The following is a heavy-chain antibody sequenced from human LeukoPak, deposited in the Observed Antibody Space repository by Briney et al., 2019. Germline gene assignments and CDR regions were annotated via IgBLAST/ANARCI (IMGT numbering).Heavy chain of an antibody. J-gene: IGHJ4*02. V-gene: IGHV5-51*01. CDR1: GYSFTSYW. D-gene: IGHD6-13*01. CDR3: ARSVSIAAARGSFFDY. Sequence: PGESLKISCKGSGYSFTSYWIGWVRQMPGKGLEWMGIIYPGDSDTRYSPSFQGQVTISADKSISTAYLQWSSLKASDTAMYYCARSVSIAAARGSFFDYWGQGTLVTVSS. CDR2: IYPGDSDT.